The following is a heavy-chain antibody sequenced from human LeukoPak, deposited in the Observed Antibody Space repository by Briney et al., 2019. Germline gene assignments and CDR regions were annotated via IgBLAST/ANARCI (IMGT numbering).Heavy chain of an antibody. Sequence: SETLSLTCTVSGGSISSYYWSWIRQPPGKGLEWIGYIYYSGSTNYNPSLKSRVTISVDTSKNQFSLKLSSVTAADTAVYYCARGRLGLWFGGLLNPLGYWGQGTLVTVSS. CDR3: ARGRLGLWFGGLLNPLGY. J-gene: IGHJ4*02. D-gene: IGHD3-10*01. CDR1: GGSISSYY. CDR2: IYYSGST. V-gene: IGHV4-59*01.